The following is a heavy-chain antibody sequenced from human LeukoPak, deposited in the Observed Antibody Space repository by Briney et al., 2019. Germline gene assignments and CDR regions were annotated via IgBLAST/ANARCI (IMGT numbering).Heavy chain of an antibody. J-gene: IGHJ4*02. CDR3: ARHPQCSTSSCSFYGFDY. D-gene: IGHD2-2*01. CDR2: IYYSGST. Sequence: SQTLSLTCTVSGGSISSSSYYWGWIRQPPGKGLEWIGTIYYSGSTYYNPSLKSRVTISVDTSKNQFSLKLSSVTAADTAVYYCARHPQCSTSSCSFYGFDYWGQGTLVTVSS. V-gene: IGHV4-39*01. CDR1: GGSISSSSYY.